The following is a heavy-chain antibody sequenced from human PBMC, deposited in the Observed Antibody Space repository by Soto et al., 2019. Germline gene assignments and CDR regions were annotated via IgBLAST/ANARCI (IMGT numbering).Heavy chain of an antibody. CDR1: GFTFSSYG. J-gene: IGHJ4*02. CDR2: ISYDGSNK. V-gene: IGHV3-30*18. CDR3: AKGRTPWYSSGWDYFDY. Sequence: QVQLVESGGGVVQPGRSLRLSCAASGFTFSSYGMHWVRQAPGKGLEWVAVISYDGSNKYYADSVKGRFTISRDNSKNTLYLQMNSLRAEDTAVYYCAKGRTPWYSSGWDYFDYWGQGTLVTVSS. D-gene: IGHD6-19*01.